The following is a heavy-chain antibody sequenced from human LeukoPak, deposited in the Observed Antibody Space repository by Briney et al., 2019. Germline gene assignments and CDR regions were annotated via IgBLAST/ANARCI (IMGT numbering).Heavy chain of an antibody. D-gene: IGHD3-10*01. V-gene: IGHV1-24*01. CDR3: ATDIWFGESLMTYYFGY. J-gene: IGHJ4*02. CDR1: GYTLTELS. Sequence: ASVKVSCKVSGYTLTELSMHWVRQAPGKGLEWMGGFDPEDGETIYAQKFQGRVTMTEDTSTDTAYMELSSLRSEDTAVYYCATDIWFGESLMTYYFGYWGQGTLVTVSS. CDR2: FDPEDGET.